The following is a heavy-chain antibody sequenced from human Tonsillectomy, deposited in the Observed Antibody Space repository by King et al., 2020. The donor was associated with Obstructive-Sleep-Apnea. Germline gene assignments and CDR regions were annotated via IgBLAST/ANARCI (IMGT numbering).Heavy chain of an antibody. J-gene: IGHJ4*02. CDR3: ASGYSSTLGDY. CDR1: GGSISSSSYY. V-gene: IGHV4-39*01. Sequence: QLQESGPGLVKPSETLSLTCTVSGGSISSSSYYWGWIRQPPGQGLEWIGSIYYSGSTYYNPSLKSRVTISVDTSKNHFSRKLSSVTAADTAVYYCASGYSSTLGDYWGQGTLVTVSS. CDR2: IYYSGST. D-gene: IGHD6-13*01.